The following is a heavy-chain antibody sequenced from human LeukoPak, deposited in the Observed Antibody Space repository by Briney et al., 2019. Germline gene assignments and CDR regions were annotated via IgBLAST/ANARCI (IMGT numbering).Heavy chain of an antibody. V-gene: IGHV3-23*01. CDR2: ISGSGDNT. D-gene: IGHD3-10*01. CDR3: AKGYRSGSYYSDFDY. Sequence: PEESLGLSCAASGFTFSSYGMRWVRQAPGKGLEWVSGISGSGDNTYYADSVKGRFTISRDNYKNMLYLQMNSLRAEDTAVYYCAKGYRSGSYYSDFDYWGQGTLVTVSS. CDR1: GFTFSSYG. J-gene: IGHJ4*02.